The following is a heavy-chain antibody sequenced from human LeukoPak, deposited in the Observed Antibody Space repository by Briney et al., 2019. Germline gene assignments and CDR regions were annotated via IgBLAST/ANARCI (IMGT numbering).Heavy chain of an antibody. CDR3: ARTLGYCSSTSCYVDYFDY. J-gene: IGHJ4*02. CDR2: IYHSGST. Sequence: SETLSLTCAVSGGSISSGNWWNWVRQSPGKGLEWIGEIYHSGSTKYNPSLKSRVTISVQKSKNQFSLKLSSVTAADTAVYYCARTLGYCSSTSCYVDYFDYWGQGTLVTVSS. V-gene: IGHV4-4*02. D-gene: IGHD2-2*01. CDR1: GGSISSGNW.